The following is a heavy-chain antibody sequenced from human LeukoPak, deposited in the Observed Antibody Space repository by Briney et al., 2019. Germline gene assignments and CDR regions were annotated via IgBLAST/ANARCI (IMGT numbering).Heavy chain of an antibody. D-gene: IGHD6-19*01. Sequence: GGSLRLSCAASGFTVSSNYMSWVRQAPGKGLEWVSVIYSGGSTYYADSVKGRFTISRDNSKNTLYLQMNSLRAEDTAVYYCARGPMDSSGHYYWGQGTLVTVSS. CDR2: IYSGGST. V-gene: IGHV3-53*01. J-gene: IGHJ4*02. CDR3: ARGPMDSSGHYY. CDR1: GFTVSSNY.